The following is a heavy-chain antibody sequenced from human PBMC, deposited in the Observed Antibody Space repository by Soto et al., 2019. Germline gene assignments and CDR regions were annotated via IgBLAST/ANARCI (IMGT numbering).Heavy chain of an antibody. CDR1: GYTFGNND. CDR3: ARMATSGTLNWFDP. Sequence: ASVKASCKASGYTFGNNDISWVRQGTGQGLEWMGWMNPNSGKGGYAQKFQGRVTMTRDTSTSTAYMELSSLTSDDTAIYYCARMATSGTLNWFDPWGQGTLVTVSS. V-gene: IGHV1-8*01. CDR2: MNPNSGKG. J-gene: IGHJ5*02.